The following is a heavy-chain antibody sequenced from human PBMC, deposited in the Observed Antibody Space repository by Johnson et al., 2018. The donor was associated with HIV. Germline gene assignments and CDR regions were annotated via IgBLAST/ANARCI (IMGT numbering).Heavy chain of an antibody. V-gene: IGHV3-53*01. Sequence: VQLVESGGGLIQPGGSLRLSCAASGFTVSSNYMSWVRQAPGKGLEWVSVIYSGGSTYYADSVKGRFTISRDNSKNTLYLQMNSLRAEDPAVYYCARASNSGYDQAFDIWGQGTMVTVSS. J-gene: IGHJ3*02. CDR2: IYSGGST. CDR1: GFTVSSNY. D-gene: IGHD5-12*01. CDR3: ARASNSGYDQAFDI.